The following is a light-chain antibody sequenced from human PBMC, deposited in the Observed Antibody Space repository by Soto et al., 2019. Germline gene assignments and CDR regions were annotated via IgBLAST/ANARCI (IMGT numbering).Light chain of an antibody. CDR2: GSS. CDR1: QSVSSSS. CDR3: QQYGSSPLT. J-gene: IGKJ4*01. Sequence: EIVLTQSPGTLSLSPGERATLSCRASQSVSSSSLAWYQQKPGQAPRLLIYGSSTRATGIPDRFSGSGSGTDFILTISRLEPEYFAVYFCQQYGSSPLTFGGGIKVEIK. V-gene: IGKV3-20*01.